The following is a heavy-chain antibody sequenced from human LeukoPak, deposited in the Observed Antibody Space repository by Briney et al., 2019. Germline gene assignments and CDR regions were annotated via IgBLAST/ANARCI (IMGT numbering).Heavy chain of an antibody. D-gene: IGHD2-2*01. J-gene: IGHJ4*01. CDR3: ARGLSGYASSMGY. CDR1: GFTYNNYV. V-gene: IGHV3-23*01. CDR2: ISASSAMT. Sequence: GGSLTLSCEASGFTYNNYVMTWVRHAPGKGLEWVSSISASSAMTFYADSVKASLTLSRDNAKNKLNLQMNSLRAEDTAVYYCARGLSGYASSMGYWGHGNLVTVSA.